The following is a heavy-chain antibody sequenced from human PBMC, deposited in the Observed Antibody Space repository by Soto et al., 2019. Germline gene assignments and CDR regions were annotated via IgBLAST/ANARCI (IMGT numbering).Heavy chain of an antibody. Sequence: QIALKESGPTLVKPTQTLTLTCTVSGFSITGNGEGVGWIRQPPGKALEWLALSYWADDKRYSPSLRNRLTITLDNSKDQVILTRTDMGPADRATYYCAHGYVQLLATCQYFDPWGQGTQVTVSS. CDR2: SYWADDK. CDR1: GFSITGNGEG. CDR3: AHGYVQLLATCQYFDP. D-gene: IGHD2-2*01. J-gene: IGHJ4*02. V-gene: IGHV2-5*02.